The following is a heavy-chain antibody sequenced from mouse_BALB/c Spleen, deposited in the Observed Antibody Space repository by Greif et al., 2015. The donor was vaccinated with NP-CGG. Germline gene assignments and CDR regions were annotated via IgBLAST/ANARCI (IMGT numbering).Heavy chain of an antibody. Sequence: QVQLQQSGPELVKPGASVMISCKASGYTFTDYYINWVKQKPGQGLEWIGWIYPGSGNTKYNEKFKGKATLTVDTSSSTAYMQLSSLTSEDTAVYFCARRTGTEAMDYWGQGTSVTVSS. CDR3: ARRTGTEAMDY. J-gene: IGHJ4*01. CDR2: IYPGSGNT. V-gene: IGHV1-84*02. D-gene: IGHD4-1*01. CDR1: GYTFTDYY.